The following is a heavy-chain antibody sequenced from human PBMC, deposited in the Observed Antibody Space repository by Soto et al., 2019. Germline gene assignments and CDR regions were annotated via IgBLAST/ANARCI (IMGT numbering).Heavy chain of an antibody. V-gene: IGHV1-46*01. CDR1: GFTFTNYY. D-gene: IGHD2-15*01. Sequence: QVHLVQSGAELKKPGTSVKVSCKASGFTFTNYYLHWVRQAPGQGLEWMGLINPYDDTTDYAQRFRGRLTVTRDTSTKMVYMELSSLTTDDTAVYYCAREGAVAAKMFAYWDQGTLVTVSS. CDR3: AREGAVAAKMFAY. CDR2: INPYDDTT. J-gene: IGHJ4*02.